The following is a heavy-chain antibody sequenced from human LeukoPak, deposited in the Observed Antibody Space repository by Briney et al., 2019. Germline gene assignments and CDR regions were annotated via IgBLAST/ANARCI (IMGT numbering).Heavy chain of an antibody. D-gene: IGHD3-22*01. CDR3: AKDSRESSGHFPYYYYYHYGLDV. CDR1: GFIFSSSA. Sequence: GGSLRLSCAVSGFIFSSSAMSWVRQAPGKGLEWVSAISGGGDDTSYADSARGRFTVSRDNSKNTLYLQMNSLRAEDTAVYYCAKDSRESSGHFPYYYYYHYGLDVWGQGTTVTVSS. V-gene: IGHV3-23*01. CDR2: ISGGGDDT. J-gene: IGHJ6*02.